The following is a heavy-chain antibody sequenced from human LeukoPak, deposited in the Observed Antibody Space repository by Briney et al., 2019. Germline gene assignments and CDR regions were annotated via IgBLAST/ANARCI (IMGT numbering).Heavy chain of an antibody. V-gene: IGHV4-59*01. D-gene: IGHD3-10*01. Sequence: PSETLSLTCTVSGGSISSYYWSWIRQPPGKGLEWIGYIYYSGSTNYNPSLKSRVTISVDTSKNQFSLKLSSVTAADTSVYYCASSGTMVRGVIISWGQGTLVTVS. CDR2: IYYSGST. J-gene: IGHJ5*02. CDR3: ASSGTMVRGVIIS. CDR1: GGSISSYY.